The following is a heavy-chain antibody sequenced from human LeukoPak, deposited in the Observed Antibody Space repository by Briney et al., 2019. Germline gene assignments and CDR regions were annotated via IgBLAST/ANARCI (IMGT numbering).Heavy chain of an antibody. D-gene: IGHD3/OR15-3a*01. CDR3: ASWTTQKSIYYYYYMDV. V-gene: IGHV3-30-3*01. J-gene: IGHJ6*03. CDR1: GFTVSSNY. Sequence: SGGSLRLSCAASGFTVSSNYMSWVRQAPGKGLEWVAVISYDGSNKYYADSVKGRFTISRDNSKNTLYLQMNSLRAEDTAVYYCASWTTQKSIYYYYYMDVWGKGTTVTVSS. CDR2: ISYDGSNK.